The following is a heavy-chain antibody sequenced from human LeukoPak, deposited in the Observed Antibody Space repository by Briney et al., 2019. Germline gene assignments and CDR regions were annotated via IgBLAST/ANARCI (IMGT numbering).Heavy chain of an antibody. CDR1: GFTVSSSY. CDR2: FYSGGKT. D-gene: IGHD2-15*01. V-gene: IGHV3-53*05. CDR3: AKDWGGVAATEIDY. Sequence: GGSLRLSCAASGFTVSSSYMSWVRQAPGKGLEWVSVFYSGGKTYYTDSVKGRFTISRDNSKNTLYLQMNSLRAEDTAVYYCAKDWGGVAATEIDYWGQGTLVTVSS. J-gene: IGHJ4*02.